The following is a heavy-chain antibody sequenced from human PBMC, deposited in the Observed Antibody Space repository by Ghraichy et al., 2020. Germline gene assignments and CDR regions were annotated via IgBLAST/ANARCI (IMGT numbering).Heavy chain of an antibody. CDR3: ANRYCSSTSCYNFDY. J-gene: IGHJ4*02. CDR2: ISGSGGST. V-gene: IGHV3-23*01. CDR1: GFTFSSYA. Sequence: GGSLRLSCAASGFTFSSYAMSWVRQAPGKGLEWVSAISGSGGSTYYADSVKGRFTISRDNSKNTLYLQMNSLRAEDTAVYYCANRYCSSTSCYNFDYWGQGTLVTVSS. D-gene: IGHD2-2*01.